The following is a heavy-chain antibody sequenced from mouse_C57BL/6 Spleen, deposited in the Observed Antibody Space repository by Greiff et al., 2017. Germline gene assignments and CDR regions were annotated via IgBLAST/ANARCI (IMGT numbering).Heavy chain of an antibody. D-gene: IGHD1-2*01. CDR1: GFTFSDYG. CDR3: ARQPLLRPEGYAMDY. V-gene: IGHV5-15*01. CDR2: ISNLAYSI. Sequence: EVKLMESGGGLVQPGGSLKLSCAASGFTFSDYGLAWVRQAPRKGPEWVAFISNLAYSIYYADTVTGRFTISRENAKNTLYLEMSSLRSEDTAMYYCARQPLLRPEGYAMDYWGQGTSVTVSS. J-gene: IGHJ4*01.